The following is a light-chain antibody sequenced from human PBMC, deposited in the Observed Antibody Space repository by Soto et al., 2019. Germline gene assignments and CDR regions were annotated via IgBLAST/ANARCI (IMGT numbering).Light chain of an antibody. CDR2: KAS. Sequence: EIEVTQSPYTLSGSVGDRVTITCRASQTISSWLAWYQQKPGKAPKLLIYKASTLKSGVPSRFSGSGSGTEFTLTISSLQPDDFATYYCQQYNSYSEAFGQGTKVDIK. J-gene: IGKJ1*01. CDR3: QQYNSYSEA. V-gene: IGKV1-5*03. CDR1: QTISSW.